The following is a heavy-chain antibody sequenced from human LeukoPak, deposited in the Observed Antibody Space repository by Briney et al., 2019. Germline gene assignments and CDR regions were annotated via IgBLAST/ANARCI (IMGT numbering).Heavy chain of an antibody. Sequence: SETLSLTCTVSGXSISSSSYYWGWIRQPPGKGLEWIGTIYYSGSTYYNPSLKSRVTISVDMSKNQFSLKLSSVTAADTAVYYCARQGSGNYLSPVNYWGQGTLVTVSS. CDR1: GXSISSSSYY. CDR3: ARQGSGNYLSPVNY. V-gene: IGHV4-39*01. J-gene: IGHJ4*02. D-gene: IGHD1-26*01. CDR2: IYYSGST.